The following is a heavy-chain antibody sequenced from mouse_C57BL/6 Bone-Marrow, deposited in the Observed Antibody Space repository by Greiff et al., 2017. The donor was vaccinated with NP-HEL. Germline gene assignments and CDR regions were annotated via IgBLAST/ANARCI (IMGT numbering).Heavy chain of an antibody. V-gene: IGHV1-52*01. CDR3: ALRDYGSSPWFAY. J-gene: IGHJ3*01. CDR2: IDPSDSET. D-gene: IGHD1-1*01. Sequence: QVQLQQSGAELVRPGSSVKLSCKASGYTFTSYWMHWVKQRPIQGLEWIGNIDPSDSETHYNQKFKDKATLTVDKSSSTAYMQLSSLTSEDSAVYYCALRDYGSSPWFAYWGQGTLVTVSA. CDR1: GYTFTSYW.